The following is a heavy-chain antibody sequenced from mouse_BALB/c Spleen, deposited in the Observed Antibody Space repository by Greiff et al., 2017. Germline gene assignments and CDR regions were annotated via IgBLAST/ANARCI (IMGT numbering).Heavy chain of an antibody. Sequence: DVHLVESGGGLVQPGGSLKLSCAASGFTFSSYGMSWVRQTPDKRLELVATINSNGGSTYYPDSVKGRFTISRDNAKNTLYLQMSSLKSEDTAMYYCARDHYGSDYFDYWGQGTTLTVSS. CDR2: INSNGGST. V-gene: IGHV5-6-3*01. CDR1: GFTFSSYG. D-gene: IGHD1-1*01. CDR3: ARDHYGSDYFDY. J-gene: IGHJ2*01.